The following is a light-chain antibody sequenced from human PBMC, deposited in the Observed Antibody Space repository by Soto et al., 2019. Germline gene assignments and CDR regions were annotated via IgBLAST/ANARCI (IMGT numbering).Light chain of an antibody. CDR2: AAS. J-gene: IGKJ1*01. V-gene: IGKV3-20*01. Sequence: EIVWTQSPGTLSLSKWERANLSCSASHSVSSNYLAWYQQKAGQAPKLLIYAASRRATGIPDRFSGSGSETDFTLNISRLEPEDFAVYYCQQYGNSRTVGQGTQV. CDR3: QQYGNSRT. CDR1: HSVSSNY.